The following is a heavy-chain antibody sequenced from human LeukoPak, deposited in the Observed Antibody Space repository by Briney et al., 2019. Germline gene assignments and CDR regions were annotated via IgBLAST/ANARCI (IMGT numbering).Heavy chain of an antibody. D-gene: IGHD3-3*01. J-gene: IGHJ4*02. Sequence: GGSLRLSCAASGFTFSSYTMSWVRQAPGKGLEWVSAISGSGGSTYYADSVKGRFTISRDNSKNTLYLQMNSLRAEDTAVYYCARERRAYDFWSGAQGFDYWGQGTLVTVPS. CDR3: ARERRAYDFWSGAQGFDY. CDR2: ISGSGGST. CDR1: GFTFSSYT. V-gene: IGHV3-23*01.